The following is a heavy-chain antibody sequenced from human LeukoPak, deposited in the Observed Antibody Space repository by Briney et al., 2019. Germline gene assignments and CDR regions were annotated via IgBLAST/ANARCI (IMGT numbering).Heavy chain of an antibody. Sequence: SGGSLRLSCAASGFTFSSYAMSWVRQAPGKGLEWVSAISGSGGSTYYADSVKGRFTISRDNSKNTLYLQMNSLRAEDTAVYYCAKGLSAYSSGWYQYDYYYYGMDVWGQGTTVTVSS. CDR1: GFTFSSYA. D-gene: IGHD6-19*01. J-gene: IGHJ6*02. CDR3: AKGLSAYSSGWYQYDYYYYGMDV. CDR2: ISGSGGST. V-gene: IGHV3-23*01.